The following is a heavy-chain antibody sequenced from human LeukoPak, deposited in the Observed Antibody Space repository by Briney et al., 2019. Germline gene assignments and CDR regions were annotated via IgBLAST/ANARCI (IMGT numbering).Heavy chain of an antibody. CDR3: ARSDGYGLVGI. J-gene: IGHJ3*02. V-gene: IGHV4-39*07. D-gene: IGHD3-10*01. CDR2: IYSSGST. CDR1: GASISSGSNY. Sequence: PSETLSLTCSVSGASISSGSNYWGWIRQPPGKTLEWIGSIYSSGSTYYNPSLKSRVTIIIDTPKNRFSLTLSSVTAADTAVYYCARSDGYGLVGIWGQGTMVTVSS.